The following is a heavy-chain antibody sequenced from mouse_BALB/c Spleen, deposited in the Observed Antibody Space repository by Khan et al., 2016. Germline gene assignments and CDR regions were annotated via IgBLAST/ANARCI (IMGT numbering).Heavy chain of an antibody. CDR3: ANWAWYFDV. CDR1: GFNIKDTY. CDR2: IDPANGNT. Sequence: VQLQQSGAELVKPGASAKLSCTASGFNIKDTYMHWVKQRPEQGLEWIGRIDPANGNTKYDPKCQGKATITADTSSNTAYLQLSSLTSGDTAVYYCANWAWYFDVWGAGTTVTVSS. V-gene: IGHV14-3*02. D-gene: IGHD4-1*01. J-gene: IGHJ1*01.